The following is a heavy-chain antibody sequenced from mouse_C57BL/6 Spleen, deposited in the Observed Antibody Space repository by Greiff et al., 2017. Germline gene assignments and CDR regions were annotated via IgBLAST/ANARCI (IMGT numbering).Heavy chain of an antibody. Sequence: EVHLVESGGGLVKPGGSLKLSCAASGFTFSDYGMHWVRQAPEKGLEWVAYISSGSSTIYYADTVKGRFTISRDNAKNTLFLQMTSLRSEDTAMYYCARTMVTTKDWYFDVWGTGTTVTGSS. CDR3: ARTMVTTKDWYFDV. J-gene: IGHJ1*03. V-gene: IGHV5-17*01. CDR1: GFTFSDYG. CDR2: ISSGSSTI. D-gene: IGHD2-2*01.